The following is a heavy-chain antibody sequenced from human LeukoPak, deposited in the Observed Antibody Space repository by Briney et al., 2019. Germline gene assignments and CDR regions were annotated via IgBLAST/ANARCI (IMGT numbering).Heavy chain of an antibody. Sequence: SQTLSLTCTVSGGSISSSSYYWGWIRQPPGKGLEWIGSIYYSGSTYYNPSLKSRVTISVDTSKNQFSLKLSSVTAADTAVYYCARELGPTVTSPPHWGQGTLVTVSS. V-gene: IGHV4-39*07. CDR2: IYYSGST. CDR1: GGSISSSSYY. D-gene: IGHD4-17*01. CDR3: ARELGPTVTSPPH. J-gene: IGHJ4*02.